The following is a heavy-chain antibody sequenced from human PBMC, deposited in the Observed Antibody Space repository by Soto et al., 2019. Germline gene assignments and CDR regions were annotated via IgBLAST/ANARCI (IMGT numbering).Heavy chain of an antibody. CDR2: INQDGSEK. V-gene: IGHV3-7*01. CDR1: GFTFSTYW. Sequence: PGGSLRLSSATSGFTFSTYWMTWVRQAPGKGLQWVANINQDGSEKYYVDSVKGRVTIFRDNAKNSLYLQMNSLRAEDTAVYYCTRDKLDSSGGCCYYFDYWGQGTPVTVSS. D-gene: IGHD2-15*01. J-gene: IGHJ4*02. CDR3: TRDKLDSSGGCCYYFDY.